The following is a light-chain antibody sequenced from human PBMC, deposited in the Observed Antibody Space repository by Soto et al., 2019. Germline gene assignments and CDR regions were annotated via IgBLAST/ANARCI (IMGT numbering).Light chain of an antibody. CDR3: QQRNSWPIT. J-gene: IGKJ5*01. Sequence: EIVLTQSPATLSLSPGERATLSCRASQSVRSYLAWYRQRPGQPPRLLIYDASNRAAGIPARFSGSGFGTDFSLTINNLEPEDFAVYYCQQRNSWPITFGQGTLLEI. V-gene: IGKV3-11*01. CDR2: DAS. CDR1: QSVRSY.